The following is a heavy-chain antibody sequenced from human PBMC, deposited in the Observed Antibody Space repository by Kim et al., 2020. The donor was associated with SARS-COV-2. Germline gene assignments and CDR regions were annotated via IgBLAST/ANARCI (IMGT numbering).Heavy chain of an antibody. D-gene: IGHD6-13*01. CDR1: GFTFSRFA. J-gene: IGHJ6*02. CDR3: AKGLGWHIAAGGTNYVYGMDV. CDR2: FSGSGGYT. V-gene: IGHV3-23*01. Sequence: GGSLRLSCAASGFTFSRFAMNWVRQAPGKGLEWVSGFSGSGGYTYYADSVKGRFTISRDNSKNTLYLQMSNLGPEDTALYYCAKGLGWHIAAGGTNYVYGMDVWGQGATVTVSS.